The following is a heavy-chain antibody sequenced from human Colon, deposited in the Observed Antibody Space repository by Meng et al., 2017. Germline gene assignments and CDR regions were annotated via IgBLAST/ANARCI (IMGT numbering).Heavy chain of an antibody. Sequence: QVQLQASGPGRVKPSGTRSLTGAVYAASISGDNWWSWVRQTPGKGLEWLGEIFHSGTSNYNPSLKSRVTISVDKSKNQFSLRLSSVTAADTAVYYCARRNSNNWFDPWGQGILVTVSS. V-gene: IGHV4-4*02. CDR3: ARRNSNNWFDP. J-gene: IGHJ5*02. CDR2: IFHSGTS. D-gene: IGHD2/OR15-2a*01. CDR1: AASISGDNW.